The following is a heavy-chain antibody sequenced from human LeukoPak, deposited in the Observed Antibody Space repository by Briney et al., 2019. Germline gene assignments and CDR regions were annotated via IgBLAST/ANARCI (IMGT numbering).Heavy chain of an antibody. D-gene: IGHD1-26*01. Sequence: GGSLRLSCAASGLTVSTSTMHWVRQAPGKGLEYVSGLGSDGFSTYYGNSVKGRFTISRDNAKNSLYLQMNSLRAEDTAVYYCARDGISGSYLYWGQGTLVTVSS. CDR2: LGSDGFST. J-gene: IGHJ4*02. CDR3: ARDGISGSYLY. V-gene: IGHV3-64*01. CDR1: GLTVSTST.